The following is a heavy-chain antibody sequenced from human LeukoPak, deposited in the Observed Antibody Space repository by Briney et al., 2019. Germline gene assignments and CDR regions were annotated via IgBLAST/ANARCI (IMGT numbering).Heavy chain of an antibody. Sequence: PGGSLRLSCAPSGFTFSTYNMNWVRHAPGKGLEWVSYISSSSSTVYYADSVKGRFTISRDNDKNSLYLQMNSLRDEDTAVYYCAGEWPLGGSAFDIWGQGTMVTVSS. CDR3: AGEWPLGGSAFDI. CDR1: GFTFSTYN. D-gene: IGHD3-10*01. V-gene: IGHV3-48*02. J-gene: IGHJ3*02. CDR2: ISSSSSTV.